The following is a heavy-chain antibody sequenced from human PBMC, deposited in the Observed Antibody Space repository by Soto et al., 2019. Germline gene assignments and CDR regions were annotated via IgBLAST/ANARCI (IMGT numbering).Heavy chain of an antibody. Sequence: GESLKISCVVSGFSLRTYWMHWVRQAPGKGLVWVSRIKSDGSSTSYADSVKGRFTISRDNAKNTLFLQMNSLRGEDTAVYYCARGGYFESSGYYYPIDYWGQGTLVTVSS. CDR3: ARGGYFESSGYYYPIDY. CDR1: GFSLRTYW. CDR2: IKSDGSST. J-gene: IGHJ4*02. D-gene: IGHD3-22*01. V-gene: IGHV3-74*01.